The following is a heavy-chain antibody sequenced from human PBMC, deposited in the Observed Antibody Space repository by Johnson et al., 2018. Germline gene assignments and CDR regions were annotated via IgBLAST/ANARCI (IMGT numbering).Heavy chain of an antibody. CDR1: GFTFSSYS. CDR3: ARAPSPVPPNYYYYMDV. Sequence: EVQLVESGGGLVKPGGSLGLSCAASGFTFSSYSMNWVRQAPGKGLEWVSSISSSSSYIYYADSGKGRFTISRDNAKNSLYLQMNSLRAEDTAVYYCARAPSPVPPNYYYYMDVWGKGTTVTVSS. V-gene: IGHV3-21*01. D-gene: IGHD2-2*01. CDR2: ISSSSSYI. J-gene: IGHJ6*03.